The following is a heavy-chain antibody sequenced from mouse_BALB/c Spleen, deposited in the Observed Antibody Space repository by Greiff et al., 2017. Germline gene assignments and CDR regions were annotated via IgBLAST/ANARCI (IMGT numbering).Heavy chain of an antibody. CDR1: GFTFSSYT. V-gene: IGHV5-12-2*01. D-gene: IGHD2-3*01. J-gene: IGHJ4*01. CDR2: ISNGGGST. Sequence: EVKLMESGGGLVQPGGSLKLSCAASGFTFSSYTMSWVRQTPEKRLEWVAYISNGGGSTYYPDTVKGRFTISRDNAKNTLYLQMSSLKSEDTAMYYCARRGWSLAMDYWGQGTSVTVSS. CDR3: ARRGWSLAMDY.